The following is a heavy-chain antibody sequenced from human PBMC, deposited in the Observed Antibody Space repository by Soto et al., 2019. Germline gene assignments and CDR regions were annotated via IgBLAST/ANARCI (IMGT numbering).Heavy chain of an antibody. Sequence: GGSLRLSCAASGFTFSSYEMNWVRQAPGKGLEWVSYISSSGSTIYYADSVKGRFTISGDNAKNSLYLQMNSLRAEDTAVYYCARDTSIAASPFVIYYGMDVWGQGTTVTVSS. V-gene: IGHV3-48*03. CDR3: ARDTSIAASPFVIYYGMDV. CDR2: ISSSGSTI. CDR1: GFTFSSYE. J-gene: IGHJ6*02. D-gene: IGHD6-6*01.